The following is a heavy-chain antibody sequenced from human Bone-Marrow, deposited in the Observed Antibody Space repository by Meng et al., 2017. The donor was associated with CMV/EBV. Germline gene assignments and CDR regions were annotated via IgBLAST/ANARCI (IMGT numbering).Heavy chain of an antibody. CDR3: ARGGRDNVLKAAVVPLFDP. CDR2: IYSGGTT. J-gene: IGHJ5*02. CDR1: GFAVRSHY. D-gene: IGHD2-8*01. V-gene: IGHV3-66*02. Sequence: GESLKISCSASGFAVRSHYMSWVRQSPGAGLEWVSVIYSGGTTYYADSVKGRFTVSRDDSENTLHLQLNSLRSEDTAVYYCARGGRDNVLKAAVVPLFDPWGRGPLVTCSS.